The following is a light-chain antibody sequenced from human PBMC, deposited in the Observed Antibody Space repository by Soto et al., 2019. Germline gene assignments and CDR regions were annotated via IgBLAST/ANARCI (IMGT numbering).Light chain of an antibody. V-gene: IGKV1-5*01. Sequence: DIQMTQSPSTLSASVGETVPVTCRPSQSVSGWLAWYQQKPGEAPKLLIYDASALPRGVPSRFSGSGAGTKFTLTIASLQPDDFATYYCQQYETFSGTFGPGTKVDIK. J-gene: IGKJ1*01. CDR2: DAS. CDR3: QQYETFSGT. CDR1: QSVSGW.